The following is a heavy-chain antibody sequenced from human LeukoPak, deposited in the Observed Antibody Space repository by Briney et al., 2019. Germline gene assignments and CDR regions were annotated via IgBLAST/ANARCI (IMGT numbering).Heavy chain of an antibody. CDR3: ATRRET. D-gene: IGHD1-26*01. J-gene: IGHJ5*02. CDR2: INHSGST. Sequence: SETLSLTCAVYGGSFSGYYWSWIRQPPGKGLEWIGEINHSGSTNYNPSLKSRVTISVDTSKNQFSLKLSSVTAADTAVYYCATRRETWGQGTLVTVSS. CDR1: GGSFSGYY. V-gene: IGHV4-34*01.